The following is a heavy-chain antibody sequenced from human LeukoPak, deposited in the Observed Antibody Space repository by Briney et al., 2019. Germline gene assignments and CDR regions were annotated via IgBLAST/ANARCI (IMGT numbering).Heavy chain of an antibody. Sequence: GASVKVSCKASGYTFTSFHIHWVRQAPGQGLEWMGIMNPTIGDTTYAQKFQGRVAMTRDTSTSTVFMELNSLTFEDTAVYYCARDHGPITAADPNWFDPWGQGTLVTVS. CDR3: ARDHGPITAADPNWFDP. D-gene: IGHD6-13*01. CDR1: GYTFTSFH. V-gene: IGHV1-46*01. J-gene: IGHJ5*02. CDR2: MNPTIGDT.